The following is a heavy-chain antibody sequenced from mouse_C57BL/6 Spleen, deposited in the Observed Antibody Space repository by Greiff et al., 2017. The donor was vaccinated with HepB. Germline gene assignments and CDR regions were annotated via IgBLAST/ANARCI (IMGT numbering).Heavy chain of an antibody. CDR2: IYPRSGNT. J-gene: IGHJ4*01. D-gene: IGHD1-1*01. CDR3: ARSIITTVVALYYYAMDY. V-gene: IGHV1-81*01. CDR1: GYTFTSYG. Sequence: QVQLKESGAELARPGASVKLSCKASGYTFTSYGISWVKQRTGQGLEWIGEIYPRSGNTYYNEKFKGKATLTADKSSSSAYMELRSLTSEDSAVYFCARSIITTVVALYYYAMDYWGQGTSVTVSS.